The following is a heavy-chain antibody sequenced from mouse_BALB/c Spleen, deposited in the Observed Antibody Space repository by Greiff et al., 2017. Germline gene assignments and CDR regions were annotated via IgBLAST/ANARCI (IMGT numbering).Heavy chain of an antibody. CDR2: INPSSGYT. V-gene: IGHV1-4*01. D-gene: IGHD5-1*01. Sequence: VKLQESGAELARPGASVKMSCKASGYTFTSYTMHWVKQRPGQGLEWIGYINPSSGYTNYNQKFKDKATLTADKSSSTAYMHLSSLTTEDSAVYCSARLTSFDYWGQGTTLTVSS. CDR3: ARLTSFDY. CDR1: GYTFTSYT. J-gene: IGHJ2*01.